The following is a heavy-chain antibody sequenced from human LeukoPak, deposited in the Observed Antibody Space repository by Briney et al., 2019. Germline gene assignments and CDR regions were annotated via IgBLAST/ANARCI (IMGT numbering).Heavy chain of an antibody. V-gene: IGHV3-48*03. J-gene: IGHJ3*02. CDR3: ASQIVVVVAAYDAFDI. CDR2: ISSSGSTI. Sequence: PGGSLRLSCAASGFTFSSYEMNWVRQAPGKGLEWVSYISSSGSTIYYADSVKGRFTISGDNAKNSLYLQMNSLRAEDTAVYYCASQIVVVVAAYDAFDIWGQGTMVTVSS. D-gene: IGHD2-15*01. CDR1: GFTFSSYE.